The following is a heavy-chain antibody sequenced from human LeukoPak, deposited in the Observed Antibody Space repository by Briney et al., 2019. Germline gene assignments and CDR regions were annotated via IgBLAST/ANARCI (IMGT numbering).Heavy chain of an antibody. V-gene: IGHV1-69*04. CDR3: ARDLGATILPIDYYYGMDV. D-gene: IGHD5-12*01. Sequence: SVKVSCKASGGTFSSYAISWVRQAPGQGLEWMGRIIPILGIANYAQKFQGRVTITADKSTSTAYMELSSLRSEDTAVYYCARDLGATILPIDYYYGMDVWGQGTTVTVSS. CDR1: GGTFSSYA. CDR2: IIPILGIA. J-gene: IGHJ6*02.